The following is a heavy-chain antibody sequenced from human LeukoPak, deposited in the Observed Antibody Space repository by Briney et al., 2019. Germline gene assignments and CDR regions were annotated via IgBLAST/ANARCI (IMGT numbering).Heavy chain of an antibody. CDR2: ISYDGSNK. J-gene: IGHJ3*02. D-gene: IGHD7-27*01. CDR1: GFTFSSYG. V-gene: IGHV3-30*18. Sequence: PGGSLRLSCAASGFTFSSYGMHWVRQAPGKGLEWVAVISYDGSNKYYADSVKGRFTISRDNSKNTLYLQMNSLRAEDTAVYYCAKGHWGWAPDAFDIWGQGTMVTVSS. CDR3: AKGHWGWAPDAFDI.